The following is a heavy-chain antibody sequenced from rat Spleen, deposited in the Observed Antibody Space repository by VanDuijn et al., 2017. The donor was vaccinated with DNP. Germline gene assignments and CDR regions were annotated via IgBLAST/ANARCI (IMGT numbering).Heavy chain of an antibody. CDR1: GFSLTSYT. J-gene: IGHJ4*01. V-gene: IGHV2-6*01. D-gene: IGHD1-10*01. CDR2: MSSGGST. Sequence: QVQLKESGPGLVQPSQTLSLTCTVSGFSLTSYTVSWVRQPPGKGLEWIASMSSGGSTYYNSALKSRLTISRDTSKSQVFLKMNSLLTEDTATYYCARERAHNIPYAMDSWGQGTSVTVSS. CDR3: ARERAHNIPYAMDS.